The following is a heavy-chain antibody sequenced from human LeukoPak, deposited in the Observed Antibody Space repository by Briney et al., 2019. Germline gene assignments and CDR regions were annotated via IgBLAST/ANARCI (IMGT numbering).Heavy chain of an antibody. Sequence: GASVKVSCKSSGSTFTAYAMHWVRQAPGQGLEWMGWITPSDGANYAQKFQGRVTMTRDTSMSTAYMDLSRLTSDDTAVYFCARDRYGDGFAHFDYWGQGTLVTVSS. CDR3: ARDRYGDGFAHFDY. CDR2: ITPSDGA. CDR1: GSTFTAYA. V-gene: IGHV1-2*02. D-gene: IGHD5-24*01. J-gene: IGHJ4*02.